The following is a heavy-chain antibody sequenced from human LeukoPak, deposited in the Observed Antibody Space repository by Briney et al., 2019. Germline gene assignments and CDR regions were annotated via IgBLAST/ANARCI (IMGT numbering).Heavy chain of an antibody. CDR1: GYSFTSYW. D-gene: IGHD2-2*01. J-gene: IGHJ4*02. Sequence: GESLRISCKGSGYSFTSYWISWVRQMPGKGLEWMGRIDPSDSYTNYSPSFQGHVTISADKSISTAYLQWSSLKASDTAMYYCAREILVDPAATPFDYWGKGTLVTVSS. CDR3: AREILVDPAATPFDY. V-gene: IGHV5-10-1*01. CDR2: IDPSDSYT.